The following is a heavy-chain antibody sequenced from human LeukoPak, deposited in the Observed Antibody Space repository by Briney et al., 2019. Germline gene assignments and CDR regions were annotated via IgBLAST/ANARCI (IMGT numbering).Heavy chain of an antibody. CDR2: IDPSDSYT. D-gene: IGHD1-26*01. CDR1: GYXFTSYW. Sequence: GESLRISCHASGYXFTSYWIGWVRQMPGKGLEWMGRIDPSDSYTNYSPSFQGHVTISADKSISTAYLQWSSLQASDTAMYYCSRGVVGATLFDYWGQGTLVTVSS. V-gene: IGHV5-10-1*01. CDR3: SRGVVGATLFDY. J-gene: IGHJ4*02.